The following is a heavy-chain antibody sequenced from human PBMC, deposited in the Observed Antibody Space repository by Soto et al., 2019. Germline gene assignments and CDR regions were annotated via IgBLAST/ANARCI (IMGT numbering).Heavy chain of an antibody. V-gene: IGHV3-30*03. CDR2: IAYDGSNK. J-gene: IGHJ4*02. CDR1: AFTFSTYG. D-gene: IGHD3-16*01. Sequence: QVQLVESGGGVVQPGRSLGLSCAASAFTFSTYGMHWVRQAPGKGLEWVVIIAYDGSNKYYADSVNGRFTITRDNSKNTLYLQMNSLRVEDTAVYYCARHGDSRGIDYWGQGTLVTVSS. CDR3: ARHGDSRGIDY.